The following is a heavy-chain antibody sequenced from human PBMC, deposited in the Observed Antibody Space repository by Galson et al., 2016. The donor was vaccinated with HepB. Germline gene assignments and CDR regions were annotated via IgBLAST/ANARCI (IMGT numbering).Heavy chain of an antibody. CDR2: IYHLGST. Sequence: LSLTCAVSGGSISSSNWWSWIRQPPGKGLEWIGEIYHLGSTNYTPSLKSRVTISVDKSKNQLSLKLTSVNAAQTAVYYCASGGSSSSGWFDPWGQGTLVTVSS. D-gene: IGHD6-6*01. J-gene: IGHJ5*02. V-gene: IGHV4-4*02. CDR1: GGSISSSNW. CDR3: ASGGSSSSGWFDP.